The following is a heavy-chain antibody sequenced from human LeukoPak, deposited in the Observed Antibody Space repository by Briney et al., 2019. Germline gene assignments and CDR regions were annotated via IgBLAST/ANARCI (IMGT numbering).Heavy chain of an antibody. D-gene: IGHD6-19*01. CDR2: INAGNGNT. Sequence: ASVKVSCKASGYTFTSYAMHWVRQAPGQRLEWMGWINAGNGNTKYSQEFQGRVTITRDTSASTAYMELSSLRSEDMAVYYCAREADYSSGWSRIDYWGQGTLVTVSS. CDR1: GYTFTSYA. J-gene: IGHJ4*02. V-gene: IGHV1-3*03. CDR3: AREADYSSGWSRIDY.